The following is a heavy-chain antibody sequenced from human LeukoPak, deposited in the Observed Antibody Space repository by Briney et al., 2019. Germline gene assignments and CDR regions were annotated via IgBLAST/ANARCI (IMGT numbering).Heavy chain of an antibody. V-gene: IGHV4-34*01. Sequence: SETLSLTCAVYCGSFSGYYWSWIRQPPGKGLEWIGEIHHSGSTNYNPSLKSRVTISVDTSKIQFSLRLTSVTAADTAVYYCARSRGWLQSHPLDYWGQGTLVTVSS. CDR3: ARSRGWLQSHPLDY. D-gene: IGHD5-24*01. CDR1: CGSFSGYY. J-gene: IGHJ4*02. CDR2: IHHSGST.